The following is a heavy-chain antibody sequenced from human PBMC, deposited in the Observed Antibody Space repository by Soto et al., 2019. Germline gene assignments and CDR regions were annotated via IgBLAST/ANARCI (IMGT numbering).Heavy chain of an antibody. J-gene: IGHJ6*02. D-gene: IGHD3-3*01. Sequence: SVKVSCKASGGTFSSYTFSWVRQAPGPGLERMGRIIPILGISNYAQKFKGRVTVNAGKSTSTAFMELSSLSFEDTALYYCARGDYDFWSGYSRPYYYYGMDVWG. V-gene: IGHV1-69*02. CDR1: GGTFSSYT. CDR2: IIPILGIS. CDR3: ARGDYDFWSGYSRPYYYYGMDV.